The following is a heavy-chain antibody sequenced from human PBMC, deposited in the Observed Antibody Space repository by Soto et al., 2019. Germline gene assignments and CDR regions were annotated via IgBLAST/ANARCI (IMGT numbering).Heavy chain of an antibody. CDR2: ISPYNGNT. CDR3: AREKTSYGMDV. CDR1: GYIFTNYV. J-gene: IGHJ6*02. V-gene: IGHV1-8*02. Sequence: GASVKVSCKASGYIFTNYVISWVRQAPGQRLEWMGRISPYNGNTGYAQKFQGRVTMTRNTSISTAYMELSSLRSEDTAVYYCAREKTSYGMDVWGQGTTVTVSS.